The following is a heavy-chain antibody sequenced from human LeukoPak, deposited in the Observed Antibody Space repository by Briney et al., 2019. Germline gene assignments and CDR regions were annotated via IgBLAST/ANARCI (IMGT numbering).Heavy chain of an antibody. CDR3: ARDATGTIDY. CDR1: GGTFSSYA. Sequence: GASVKVSCKASGGTFSSYAISWVRQAPGQGLEWMGWINPNSGGTNYAQKFQGWVTMTRDTSISTAYMELSRLRSDDTAVYYCARDATGTIDYWGQGTLVTVSS. J-gene: IGHJ4*02. V-gene: IGHV1-2*04. CDR2: INPNSGGT. D-gene: IGHD1-1*01.